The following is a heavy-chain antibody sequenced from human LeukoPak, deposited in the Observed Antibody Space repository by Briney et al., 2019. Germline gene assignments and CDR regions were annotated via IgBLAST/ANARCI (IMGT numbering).Heavy chain of an antibody. Sequence: PGGSLRLSCAASGFTFSDYYMSWVRQAPGKGLEWLSQISYSGNTINYLDSVRGRFSVSRDNSKNSLYLQMNSLRAEDTAVYYCVRGYCSGGSCYAVDYFDYWGQGTLVTVSS. V-gene: IGHV3-11*04. CDR2: ISYSGNTI. CDR1: GFTFSDYY. CDR3: VRGYCSGGSCYAVDYFDY. J-gene: IGHJ4*02. D-gene: IGHD2-15*01.